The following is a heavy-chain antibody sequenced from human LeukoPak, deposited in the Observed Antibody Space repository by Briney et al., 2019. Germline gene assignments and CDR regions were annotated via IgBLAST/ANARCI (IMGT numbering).Heavy chain of an antibody. CDR3: AKDGTEVTTYYYYMDV. Sequence: PGGSLRLSCAGSGFTFSSYGMHWVRQAPGRGLEWVAFIRYDGSNKYYADSVKGRSTISRDNSKNTLYLQMNSLRAEDTAVYYCAKDGTEVTTYYYYMDVWGKGTTVTVSS. CDR1: GFTFSSYG. CDR2: IRYDGSNK. D-gene: IGHD4-17*01. J-gene: IGHJ6*03. V-gene: IGHV3-30*02.